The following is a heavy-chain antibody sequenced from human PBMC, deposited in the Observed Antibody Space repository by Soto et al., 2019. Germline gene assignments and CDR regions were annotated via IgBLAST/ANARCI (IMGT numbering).Heavy chain of an antibody. V-gene: IGHV3-53*01. D-gene: IGHD3-10*01. CDR2: IYSGGST. J-gene: IGHJ4*02. CDR3: ARGEAGALWFGDTFYY. Sequence: EVQLVESGGGLIQPGVCLRLSCAASGFTVSSNYISWVRQAPGKGLECVSVIYSGGSTYYADSVKGRFTISRDNSKNTLSLQMNRLRAEDTAVYSSARGEAGALWFGDTFYYWGQGTLVTVSS. CDR1: GFTVSSNY.